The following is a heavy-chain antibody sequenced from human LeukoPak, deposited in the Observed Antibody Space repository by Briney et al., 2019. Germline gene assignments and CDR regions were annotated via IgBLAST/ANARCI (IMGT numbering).Heavy chain of an antibody. CDR3: VREGLPLATYYLDY. J-gene: IGHJ4*02. Sequence: GGSLRLSCAVSGFTFSTYAMNWVRQTPGKGLEWVASISSTSTYIHYADSLEGRFTISRDNAKNSLFLQMNSLRAEDTAIYYCVREGLPLATYYLDYWGQGTLVTVS. CDR1: GFTFSTYA. V-gene: IGHV3-21*06. CDR2: ISSTSTYI. D-gene: IGHD1-1*01.